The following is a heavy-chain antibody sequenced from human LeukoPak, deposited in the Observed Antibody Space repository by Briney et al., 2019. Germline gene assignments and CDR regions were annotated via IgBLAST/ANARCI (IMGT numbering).Heavy chain of an antibody. CDR2: ISAYNGNT. V-gene: IGHV1-18*04. CDR1: GYTFTGYY. Sequence: ASVKVSCKASGYTFTGYYMHWVRQAPGQGLEWMGWISAYNGNTNYAQKLQGRVTMTTDTSTSTAYMELRSLRSDDTAVYCCARVPLDYYDSSGYSGYFDYWGQGTLVTVSS. D-gene: IGHD3-22*01. CDR3: ARVPLDYYDSSGYSGYFDY. J-gene: IGHJ4*02.